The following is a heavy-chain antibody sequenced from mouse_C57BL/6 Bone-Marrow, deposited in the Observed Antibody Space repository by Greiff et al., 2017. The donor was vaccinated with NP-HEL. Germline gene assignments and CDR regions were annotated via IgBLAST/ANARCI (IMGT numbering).Heavy chain of an antibody. CDR2: IYPGSGNT. CDR3: ARRDRLLRFHHWYFDV. CDR1: GYTFTDYY. D-gene: IGHD1-1*01. Sequence: QVQLKQSGAELVRPGASVKLSCKASGYTFTDYYINWVKQRPGQGLEWIARIYPGSGNTYYNEKFKGKATLTAEKSSSTAYMQLSSLTSEDSAVYFCARRDRLLRFHHWYFDVWGTGTTVTVSS. J-gene: IGHJ1*03. V-gene: IGHV1-76*01.